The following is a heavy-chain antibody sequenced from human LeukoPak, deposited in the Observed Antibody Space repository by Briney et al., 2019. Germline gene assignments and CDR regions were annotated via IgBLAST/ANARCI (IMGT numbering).Heavy chain of an antibody. Sequence: SETLSLTCTVSGYSISSGYHWGWIRQPPGKGLEWIGSIYHSGSTYYNPSLKSRVTISVDTSKNQFSLKMRSVSAADTAVYYCARLKSRLAAIDIWGQGTMVTVSS. J-gene: IGHJ3*02. V-gene: IGHV4-38-2*02. D-gene: IGHD3-9*01. CDR1: GYSISSGYH. CDR3: ARLKSRLAAIDI. CDR2: IYHSGST.